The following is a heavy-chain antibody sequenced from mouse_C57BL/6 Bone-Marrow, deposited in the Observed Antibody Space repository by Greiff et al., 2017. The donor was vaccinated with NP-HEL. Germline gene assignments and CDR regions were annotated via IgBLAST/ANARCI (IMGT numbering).Heavy chain of an antibody. D-gene: IGHD2-2*01. J-gene: IGHJ2*01. CDR1: GYTFTSYW. V-gene: IGHV1-61*01. CDR3: AIWLRRGY. Sequence: VQLQQPGAELVRPGSSVKLSCKASGYTFTSYWMDWVKQRPGQGLEWIGNIYPSDSETHYNQKFKGKATLTVDKSSSTAYMQLSSLTSEDSAVYYCAIWLRRGYWGQGTTLTVSS. CDR2: IYPSDSET.